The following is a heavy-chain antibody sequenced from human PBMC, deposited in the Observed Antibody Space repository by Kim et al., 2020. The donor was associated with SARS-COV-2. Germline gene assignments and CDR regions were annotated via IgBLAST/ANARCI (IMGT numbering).Heavy chain of an antibody. CDR1: GFTFSSYG. D-gene: IGHD6-19*01. Sequence: GGSLRLSCAASGFTFSSYGMHWVRQAPGKGLEWVAVISYDGSNKYYADSVKGRFTISRDNSKNTLYLQMNSLRAEDTAVYYCAKGVGYSSGWTGFDYWGQGTLVTVSS. CDR3: AKGVGYSSGWTGFDY. CDR2: ISYDGSNK. J-gene: IGHJ4*02. V-gene: IGHV3-30*18.